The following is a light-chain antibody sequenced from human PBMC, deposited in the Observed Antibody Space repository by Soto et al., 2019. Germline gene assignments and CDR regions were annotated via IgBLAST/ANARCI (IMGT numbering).Light chain of an antibody. Sequence: EIVLTQSPGTLSLSPGERATLSCRASQSVNSNYLARYQQKPGQVPRPLIYGASIRAAGVPDRLSGSGSGTDFPLTISRLEPEDYAVYFCQQYGTSPHTFGQGTKMEI. CDR2: GAS. CDR1: QSVNSNY. V-gene: IGKV3-20*01. CDR3: QQYGTSPHT. J-gene: IGKJ2*01.